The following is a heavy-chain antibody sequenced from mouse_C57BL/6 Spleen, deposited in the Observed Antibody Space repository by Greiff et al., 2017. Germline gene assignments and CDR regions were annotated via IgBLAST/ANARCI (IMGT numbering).Heavy chain of an antibody. CDR3: AKDLITTVGWYFDV. D-gene: IGHD1-1*01. CDR1: GYSITSGYY. V-gene: IGHV3-6*01. CDR2: ISYDGSN. Sequence: VQLQQSGPGLVKPSQSLSLTCSVTGYSITSGYYWNWIRQFPGNKLEWMGYISYDGSNNYNPSLKNRISITRDTSKNQFFLKLNSVTTEDTATYDCAKDLITTVGWYFDVWGTGTTVTVSS. J-gene: IGHJ1*03.